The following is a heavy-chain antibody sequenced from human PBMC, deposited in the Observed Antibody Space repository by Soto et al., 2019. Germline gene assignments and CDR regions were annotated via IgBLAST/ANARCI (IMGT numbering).Heavy chain of an antibody. CDR3: ARESHDILTGPPWVWYFDL. CDR2: INDRGSI. Sequence: QVQLQQWGAGPLRPLETLSLTCGVSGGSFSGYYWAWIRQSPGKGLEWIGEINDRGSINYNPSLTSRVSISVDTSKNPYSLNLRPVTAADTAVYYCARESHDILTGPPWVWYFDLWGRGTLVTVSS. CDR1: GGSFSGYY. J-gene: IGHJ2*01. V-gene: IGHV4-34*01. D-gene: IGHD3-9*01.